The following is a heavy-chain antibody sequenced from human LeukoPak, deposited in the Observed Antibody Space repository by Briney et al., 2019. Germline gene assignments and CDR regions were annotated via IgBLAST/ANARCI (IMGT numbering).Heavy chain of an antibody. Sequence: GESLKISCKGSGYSFTSYWIGWVPQMPGKGLEWMGIIYPGDSDTRYSPSFQGQVTISADKSISTAYLQWSSLKASDTAMYYCARRRHDYYDSSGYYGTWNYWGQGTLVTVSS. CDR2: IYPGDSDT. CDR3: ARRRHDYYDSSGYYGTWNY. CDR1: GYSFTSYW. V-gene: IGHV5-51*01. J-gene: IGHJ4*02. D-gene: IGHD3-22*01.